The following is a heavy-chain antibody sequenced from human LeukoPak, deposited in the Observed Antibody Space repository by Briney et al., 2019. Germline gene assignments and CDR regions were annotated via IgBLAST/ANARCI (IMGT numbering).Heavy chain of an antibody. Sequence: PSETLSLTCTVSGGSVSSGSYYWSWIRQPPGKGLEWIGYIYYSGSTNYNPSLKSRVTISVDTSKNQFSLKLSSVTAADTAVYYCATTMATAGYFDYWGQGTLVTVSS. J-gene: IGHJ4*02. D-gene: IGHD5-24*01. CDR1: GGSVSSGSYY. CDR3: ATTMATAGYFDY. CDR2: IYYSGST. V-gene: IGHV4-61*01.